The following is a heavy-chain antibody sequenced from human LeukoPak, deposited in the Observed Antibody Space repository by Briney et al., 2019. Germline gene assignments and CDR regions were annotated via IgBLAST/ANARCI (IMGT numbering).Heavy chain of an antibody. CDR1: GGSFSGYY. CDR3: ARVPRPQGYYYMDV. V-gene: IGHV4-34*01. Sequence: SETLSLSCAVYGGSFSGYYWSWIRPPPGKGLEWIGEINHSGSTNYNPSLKSRVTISVDTSKNQFSLKLSSVTAADTAVYYCARVPRPQGYYYMDVWGKGTTVTVSS. J-gene: IGHJ6*03. CDR2: INHSGST. D-gene: IGHD1-1*01.